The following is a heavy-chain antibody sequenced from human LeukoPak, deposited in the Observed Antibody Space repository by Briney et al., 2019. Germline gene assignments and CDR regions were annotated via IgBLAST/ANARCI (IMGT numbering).Heavy chain of an antibody. J-gene: IGHJ3*02. CDR3: ARAPLEMATIPGAFDI. CDR2: IYHSGST. V-gene: IGHV4-30-2*01. D-gene: IGHD5-24*01. Sequence: SQTLSLTCAVSGGSISSGDYSWSWIRQPPGKGLEWIGYIYHSGSTYYNPSLKSRVIISVDTSKNQFSLKLSSVTAADTAVYYCARAPLEMATIPGAFDIWGQGTMVTVSS. CDR1: GGSISSGDYS.